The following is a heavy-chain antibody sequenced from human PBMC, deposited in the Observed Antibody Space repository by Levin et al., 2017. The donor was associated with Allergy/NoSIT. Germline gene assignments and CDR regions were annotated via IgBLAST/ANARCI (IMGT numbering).Heavy chain of an antibody. CDR2: ISYDGSNK. Sequence: PPGGSLRLSCAASGFTFSSYGMHWVRQAPGKGLEWVAVISYDGSNKYYADSVKGRFTISRDNSKNTLYLQMNSLRAEDTAVYYCAKDLGPIVVVSNFDYWGQGTLVTVSS. CDR3: AKDLGPIVVVSNFDY. V-gene: IGHV3-30*18. J-gene: IGHJ4*02. CDR1: GFTFSSYG. D-gene: IGHD3-22*01.